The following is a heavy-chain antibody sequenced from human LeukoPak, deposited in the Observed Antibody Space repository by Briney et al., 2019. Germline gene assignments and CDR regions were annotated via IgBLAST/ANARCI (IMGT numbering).Heavy chain of an antibody. CDR1: GFTFSSYA. CDR3: AIDYYDSSGYVSGGNYFDY. J-gene: IGHJ4*02. V-gene: IGHV3-30-3*01. CDR2: ISYDGSNK. Sequence: GGSLRLSCAASGFTFSSYAMHWVRQAPGKGLEWVAVISYDGSNKYYADSVKGRFTISRDNSKNTLYLQMNSLRAEDTAVYYCAIDYYDSSGYVSGGNYFDYWGQGTLVTVSS. D-gene: IGHD3-22*01.